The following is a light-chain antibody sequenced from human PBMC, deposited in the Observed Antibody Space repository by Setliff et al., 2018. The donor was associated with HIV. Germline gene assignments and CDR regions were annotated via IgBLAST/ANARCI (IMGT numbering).Light chain of an antibody. J-gene: IGLJ1*01. Sequence: LTQPPSASGSPGQSVTISCTGTSSDVGGYPYVSWYQQHPGKAPKLMIFEVSERPSGVPDRFSGSKSGNTASLTVSGLQAEDEADYYCSSYAGSNRVFGTGTKVTVL. CDR3: SSYAGSNRV. V-gene: IGLV2-8*01. CDR1: SSDVGGYPY. CDR2: EVS.